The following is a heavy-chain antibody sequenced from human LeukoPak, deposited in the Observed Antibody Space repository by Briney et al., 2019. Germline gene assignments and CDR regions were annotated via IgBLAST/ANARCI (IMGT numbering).Heavy chain of an antibody. CDR2: ISWNSGSI. CDR3: AKDKGYCSGGSCYSPFWYFDY. J-gene: IGHJ4*02. Sequence: GGSLRLSCAASGFTFDDYAMHWVRQAPGKGLEWVSGISWNSGSIGYADSVKGRFTISRDNAKNSLCLQMNSLRAEDTALYYCAKDKGYCSGGSCYSPFWYFDYWGQGTLVTVSS. CDR1: GFTFDDYA. V-gene: IGHV3-9*01. D-gene: IGHD2-15*01.